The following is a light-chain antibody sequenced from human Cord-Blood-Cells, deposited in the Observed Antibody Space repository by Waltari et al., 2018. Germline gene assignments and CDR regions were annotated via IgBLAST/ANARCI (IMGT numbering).Light chain of an antibody. CDR2: QDS. Sequence: SYELTQPPSVSVSPGQTASITCSGDKSGDKYACWYQQKPGQSPVLVIYQDSKRPSGITERFSGSNSGNTATLTISGTQAMDEADYYCQAWDSSTNWVFGGGTKLTVL. CDR3: QAWDSSTNWV. CDR1: KSGDKY. V-gene: IGLV3-1*01. J-gene: IGLJ3*02.